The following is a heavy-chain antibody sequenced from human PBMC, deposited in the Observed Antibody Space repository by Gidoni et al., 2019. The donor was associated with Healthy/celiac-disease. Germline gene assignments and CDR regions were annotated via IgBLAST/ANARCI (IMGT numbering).Heavy chain of an antibody. V-gene: IGHV4-34*01. CDR1: GLSFPCYY. J-gene: IGHJ5*02. CDR2: IKHSGST. Sequence: QLHHCGAALLWSSQPLSLPCPAFGLSFPCYYWSWIRQPPGKGLEWIGEIKHSGSTNYNPSLKSRVTISVDTSKNQFSLKVSSVTAAETAVYYCARGTGNRGEGNLRRGFDVWGQGTMVTVSS. D-gene: IGHD4-4*01. CDR3: ARGTGNRGEGNLRRGFDV.